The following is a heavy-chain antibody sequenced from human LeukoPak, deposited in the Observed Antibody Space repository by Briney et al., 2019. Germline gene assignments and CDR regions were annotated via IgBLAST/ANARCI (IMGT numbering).Heavy chain of an antibody. V-gene: IGHV1-69*05. CDR2: IIPIFGTA. D-gene: IGHD1-26*01. Sequence: SVKVSCKASGGTFSSYAISWVRQAPGQGLEWMGGIIPIFGTADYAQKFQGRVTITTDESTSTAYMELSSLRSEDTAVYYCARDRGSEKHYYMDVWGKGTTVTVSS. CDR3: ARDRGSEKHYYMDV. CDR1: GGTFSSYA. J-gene: IGHJ6*03.